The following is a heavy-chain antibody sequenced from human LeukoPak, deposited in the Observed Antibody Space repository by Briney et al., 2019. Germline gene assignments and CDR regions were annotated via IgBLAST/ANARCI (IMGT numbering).Heavy chain of an antibody. J-gene: IGHJ1*01. Sequence: PGGSLRLSCAASGFTFSNAWMSWVRQAPGKGLEWVSAISGSGGSTYYADSVKGRFTISRDNAKNSLYLQMNSLRAEDTAVYYCARGGGGYYDSSGYPLGLFQHWGQGTLVTVSS. V-gene: IGHV3-21*01. CDR2: ISGSGGST. CDR3: ARGGGGYYDSSGYPLGLFQH. D-gene: IGHD3-22*01. CDR1: GFTFSNAW.